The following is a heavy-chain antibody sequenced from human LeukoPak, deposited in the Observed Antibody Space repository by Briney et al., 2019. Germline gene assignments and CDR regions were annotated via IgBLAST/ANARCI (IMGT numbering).Heavy chain of an antibody. Sequence: KPSETLSLTCTVSGGFINSYYWSWIRQPAGKGLEWIGRAYTSGITNYNPSPKSRITMSVDTSKNQFSLKLTSVTAADTAVYYCARHNGFDRGYYYYMDVWGKGTTVTVSS. J-gene: IGHJ6*03. CDR2: AYTSGIT. CDR1: GGFINSYY. V-gene: IGHV4-4*07. CDR3: ARHNGFDRGYYYYMDV. D-gene: IGHD3-9*01.